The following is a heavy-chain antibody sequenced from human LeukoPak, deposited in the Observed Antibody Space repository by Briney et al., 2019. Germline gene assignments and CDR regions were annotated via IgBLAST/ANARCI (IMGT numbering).Heavy chain of an antibody. V-gene: IGHV3-23*01. CDR2: ISGSGGST. J-gene: IGHJ4*02. D-gene: IGHD4-17*01. CDR1: GFTFSSYA. Sequence: GGSLRLSCAASGFTFSSYAMSWVRDAPGEGLVWVSAISGSGGSTYYADSVKGRFTISRDNSKNTLYLQMNSLRAEDTAVYYCAKKTTVTIAYYFDYWGQGTLVTVSS. CDR3: AKKTTVTIAYYFDY.